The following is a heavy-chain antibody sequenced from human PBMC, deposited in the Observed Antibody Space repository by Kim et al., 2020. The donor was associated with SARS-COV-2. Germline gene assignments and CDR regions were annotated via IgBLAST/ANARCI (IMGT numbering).Heavy chain of an antibody. J-gene: IGHJ6*02. V-gene: IGHV1-18*01. CDR2: ISAYNGNT. D-gene: IGHD3-22*01. Sequence: ASVKVSCKASGYTFTSYGISWVRQAPGQGLEWMGWISAYNGNTNYAQKLQGRVTMTTDTSTSTAYMELRSLRSDDTAVYYCARDRIPTFSSSGYYYGYYYGMDVWGQGTTVTVSS. CDR3: ARDRIPTFSSSGYYYGYYYGMDV. CDR1: GYTFTSYG.